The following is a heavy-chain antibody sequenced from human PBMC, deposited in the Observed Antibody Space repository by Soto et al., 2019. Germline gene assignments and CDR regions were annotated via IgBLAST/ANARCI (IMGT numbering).Heavy chain of an antibody. J-gene: IGHJ6*02. CDR2: RNPNSGNT. V-gene: IGHV1-8*01. D-gene: IGHD3-16*02. CDR3: AILMGAHYVWGSYRWARDYYYYGMDV. Sequence: ASVKVSCKASGYTFTSYDINWVRQATGQGLAWMGWRNPNSGNTGYAKKFQGRVTMTRNTSISTAYMELSSLRSEDTAVYYCAILMGAHYVWGSYRWARDYYYYGMDVWGQGTTVTVSS. CDR1: GYTFTSYD.